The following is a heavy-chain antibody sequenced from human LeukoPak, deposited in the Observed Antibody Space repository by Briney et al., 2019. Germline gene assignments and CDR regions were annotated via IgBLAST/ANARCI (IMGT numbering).Heavy chain of an antibody. CDR3: AKVVVRGVTVYYLDY. V-gene: IGHV3-23*01. J-gene: IGHJ4*02. CDR2: ISGSGGST. D-gene: IGHD3-10*01. CDR1: GFTFSSYA. Sequence: TGGSLRLSCAASGFTFSSYAMSWVRQAPGKGLEWVSAISGSGGSTYYADSVKGRFTISRDNSKNTLYLQMNSLRAEDTAVYYCAKVVVRGVTVYYLDYWGQGTLVTVSS.